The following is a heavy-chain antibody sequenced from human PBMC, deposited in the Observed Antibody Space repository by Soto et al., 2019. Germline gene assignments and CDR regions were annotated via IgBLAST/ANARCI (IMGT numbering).Heavy chain of an antibody. J-gene: IGHJ4*02. CDR1: GGSISSSSYY. Sequence: QLQLQESGPGLVKPSETLSLTCTVSGGSISSSSYYWGWIRQPPGKGLEWIGSIYYSGSTYYNPSLKSRVTISVDTSKNQFSLKLSSVTAADTAVYYCARHGQNDYGDYHFDYWGQGTLVTVSS. V-gene: IGHV4-39*01. CDR2: IYYSGST. D-gene: IGHD4-17*01. CDR3: ARHGQNDYGDYHFDY.